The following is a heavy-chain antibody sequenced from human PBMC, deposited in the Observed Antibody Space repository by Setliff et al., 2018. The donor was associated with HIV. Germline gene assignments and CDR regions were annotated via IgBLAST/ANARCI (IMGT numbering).Heavy chain of an antibody. J-gene: IGHJ4*02. D-gene: IGHD2-15*01. CDR2: VNPSDGST. CDR1: GYTL. CDR3: ATGPHSGDPTWALDY. Sequence: ASVKVSCKASGYTLAPGQGLEWMGIVNPSDGSTSYTQKFQGRVTMTRDTSTSTASMELSSLTSEDTAIYYCATGPHSGDPTWALDYWGQGTLVTVSS. V-gene: IGHV1-46*01.